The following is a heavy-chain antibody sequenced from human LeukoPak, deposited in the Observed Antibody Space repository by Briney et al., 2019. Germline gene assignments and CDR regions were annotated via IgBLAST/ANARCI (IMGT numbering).Heavy chain of an antibody. CDR2: IYYSGST. J-gene: IGHJ4*02. CDR1: GGSLNRSSGY. Sequence: SETPSLPLTVSGGSLNRSSGYWGRIRQPPGEGPGWIGSIYYSGSTYYNPSLKSRVTISVDTSTNQFFLKLSSVTAADTAVYFCARHPSSYSSFDYWGQGTLVTVSS. D-gene: IGHD2-21*01. V-gene: IGHV4-39*01. CDR3: ARHPSSYSSFDY.